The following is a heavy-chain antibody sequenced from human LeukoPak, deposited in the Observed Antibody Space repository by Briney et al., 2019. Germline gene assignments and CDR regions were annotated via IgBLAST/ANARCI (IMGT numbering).Heavy chain of an antibody. Sequence: SETLSLTCAVSGGSISSSNWWSWVRPPPGKGLGWIGEIYHSGSTNYNPSLKSRVTISVDKSKNQFSLKLSSVTAADTAVYYCARAGRSTRNWFDPWGQGTLVTVSS. CDR2: IYHSGST. D-gene: IGHD3-3*01. J-gene: IGHJ5*02. CDR3: ARAGRSTRNWFDP. CDR1: GGSISSSNW. V-gene: IGHV4-4*02.